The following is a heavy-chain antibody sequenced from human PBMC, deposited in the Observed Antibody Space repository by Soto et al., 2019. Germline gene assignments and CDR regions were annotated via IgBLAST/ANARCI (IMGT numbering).Heavy chain of an antibody. D-gene: IGHD3-9*01. CDR3: ARDRGNYDRYYYYGMDV. V-gene: IGHV1-18*04. CDR1: GYTFTSYG. J-gene: IGHJ6*02. CDR2: ISAYNGNT. Sequence: QVQLVQSGAEVKKPGASVKVSCKASGYTFTSYGISWVRQAPGQGLEWMGWISAYNGNTNYAQKLQGRVTMTTDTSTSTADMELRSLRSDDTAGYYCARDRGNYDRYYYYGMDVWGQGTTVTVSS.